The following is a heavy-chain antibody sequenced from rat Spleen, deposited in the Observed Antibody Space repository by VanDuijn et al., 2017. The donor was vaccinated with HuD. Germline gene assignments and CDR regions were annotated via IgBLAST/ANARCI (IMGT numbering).Heavy chain of an antibody. V-gene: IGHV3-3*01. Sequence: EVQLQESGPGLVKPSQSLSLTCSVPGHSITSSYRWNWIRNFPGNKLEWMGYINSSGTTNYNPSLKSRISITRDTSKNQFFVQVNSITTEDTATYYCARSDGVHYYLPFADWGQGTLVTVSS. D-gene: IGHD1-12*02. CDR3: ARSDGVHYYLPFAD. J-gene: IGHJ3*01. CDR2: INSSGTT. CDR1: GHSITSSYR.